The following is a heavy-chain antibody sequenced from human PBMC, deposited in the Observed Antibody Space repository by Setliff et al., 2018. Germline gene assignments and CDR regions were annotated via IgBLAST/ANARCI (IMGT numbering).Heavy chain of an antibody. V-gene: IGHV3-21*01. Sequence: PGGSLRLSCAASGFPFSIYSMHWVRQAPGKGLEWVSSISDSSFHIYYRDSVKGRFTISRDNARNSLYLQMNSLRTEDTAVYYCAKVAVAGMGAFDIWGQGTMVTISS. D-gene: IGHD6-19*01. CDR1: GFPFSIYS. CDR3: AKVAVAGMGAFDI. CDR2: ISDSSFHI. J-gene: IGHJ3*02.